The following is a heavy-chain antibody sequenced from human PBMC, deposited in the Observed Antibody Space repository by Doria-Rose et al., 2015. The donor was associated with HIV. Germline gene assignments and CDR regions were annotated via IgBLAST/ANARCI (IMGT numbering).Heavy chain of an antibody. V-gene: IGHV2-26*01. D-gene: IGHD6-13*01. J-gene: IGHJ4*02. CDR3: ARIKSSRWYHKYYFDF. CDR2: IFSDDVR. CDR1: GVSLSSPGMG. Sequence: QITLKESGPVLVKPTETLTLTCTVSGVSLSSPGMGVSWIRQPPGKALEWLANIFSDDVRSYKTSLKSRLTISRRTSTSQVVLTMTDMDPVDTATYYCARIKSSRWYHKYYFDFWGQGALVIVSA.